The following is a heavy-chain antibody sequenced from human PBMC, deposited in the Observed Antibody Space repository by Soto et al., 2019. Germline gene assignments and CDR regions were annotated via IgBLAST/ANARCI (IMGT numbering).Heavy chain of an antibody. J-gene: IGHJ4*02. CDR2: ISGSGGST. D-gene: IGHD2-8*01. CDR1: GFSCSSYA. V-gene: IGHV3-23*01. Sequence: PGRSLRLSCAAAGFSCSSYAMSWVRQAPGKGLEWVSAISGSGGSTYYADSVKGRFTISRDNSKNTLYLQMNSLRAEDTAVYYCAKDPSNLGRWGQGTLVTASS. CDR3: AKDPSNLGR.